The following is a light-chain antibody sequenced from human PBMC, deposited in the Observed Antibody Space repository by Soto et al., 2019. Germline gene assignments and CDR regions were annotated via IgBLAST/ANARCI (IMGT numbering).Light chain of an antibody. Sequence: DIQLTQSPSFLSASVGDRVTITCRASQVISSYLAWYQQKPGKAPKLLIYAASTLQSGVPSRFSGSVSGTEFTLTISSLQPEDFATYYCQHINSYPITFGQGTRLEIK. CDR1: QVISSY. V-gene: IGKV1-9*01. CDR3: QHINSYPIT. J-gene: IGKJ5*01. CDR2: AAS.